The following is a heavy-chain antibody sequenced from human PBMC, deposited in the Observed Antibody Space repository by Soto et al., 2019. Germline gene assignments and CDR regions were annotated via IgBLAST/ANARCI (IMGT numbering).Heavy chain of an antibody. CDR3: ARELVEELLSRYFDY. J-gene: IGHJ4*02. V-gene: IGHV3-30-3*01. Sequence: QVQLVESGGGVVQPGRSLRLSCAASGFTFSTYAMHWVRQAPGKGLEWVAIISYDGSNKYYADSVKSRFTISRDNSKNTLYLQMNSLRAEDPAVYYCARELVEELLSRYFDYWGQGTLVTVSS. CDR2: ISYDGSNK. CDR1: GFTFSTYA. D-gene: IGHD3-10*01.